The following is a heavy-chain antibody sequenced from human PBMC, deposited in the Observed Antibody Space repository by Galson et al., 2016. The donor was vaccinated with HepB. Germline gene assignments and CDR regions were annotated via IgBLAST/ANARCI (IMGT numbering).Heavy chain of an antibody. J-gene: IGHJ4*02. CDR3: VKEGIEMESFYFDC. D-gene: IGHD5-24*01. CDR1: GLSFSNSD. CDR2: ISGPGDRM. V-gene: IGHV3-23*01. Sequence: SLRLSCAGSGLSFSNSDLSWVRQFPGKGLEWVAMISGPGDRMQYADSVQGRFIISRDNSKKTLYLQMMGLRVEDTAVYYCVKEGIEMESFYFDCWGQGTPVTVSS.